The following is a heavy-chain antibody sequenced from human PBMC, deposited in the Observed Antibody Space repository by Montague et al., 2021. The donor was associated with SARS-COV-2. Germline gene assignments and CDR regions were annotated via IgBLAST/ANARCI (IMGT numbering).Heavy chain of an antibody. D-gene: IGHD1-26*01. CDR1: GFTFSSYA. CDR2: ISYDGSNK. J-gene: IGHJ3*02. V-gene: IGHV3-30*04. CDR3: ARAYSGSYWGAFDI. Sequence: SLRLSCAASGFTFSSYAMHWVRQAPGKGLEWVAVISYDGSNKYYADSVKGRFTISRDNSKNTLYLQMNSLRADDTAVYYCARAYSGSYWGAFDIWGQGTMVTVAS.